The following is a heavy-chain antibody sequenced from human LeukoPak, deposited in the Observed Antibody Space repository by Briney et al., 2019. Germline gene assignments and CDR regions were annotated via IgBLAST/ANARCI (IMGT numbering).Heavy chain of an antibody. J-gene: IGHJ4*02. Sequence: GGSLRLSCAASGFTFNTYSMNWARQAPGKGLEWVSTISDSGGGTYYADSVKGRFTISRDNSKNTLYLQMNSLRADDTAVYFCDGADFWGQGTLVTVSS. CDR2: ISDSGGGT. CDR3: DGADF. CDR1: GFTFNTYS. V-gene: IGHV3-23*01.